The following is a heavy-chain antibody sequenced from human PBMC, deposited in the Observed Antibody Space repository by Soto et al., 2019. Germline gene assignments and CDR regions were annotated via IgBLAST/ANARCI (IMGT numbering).Heavy chain of an antibody. V-gene: IGHV1-69*08. CDR2: IIPIPDIT. CDR3: ARDRITTRGDAFDL. D-gene: IGHD3-3*01. Sequence: QVQLVQSGAEVRKPGSSVKVSCKAPGGTFSTYIISWVRQAPGQGLEWMGRIIPIPDITNYAQTFQGRVTVTADRSTSTAYIELTSLKSEDTAVYYCARDRITTRGDAFDLWGQGTMVTVSS. J-gene: IGHJ3*01. CDR1: GGTFSTYI.